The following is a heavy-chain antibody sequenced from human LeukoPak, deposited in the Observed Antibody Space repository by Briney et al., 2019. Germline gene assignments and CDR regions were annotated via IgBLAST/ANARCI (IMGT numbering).Heavy chain of an antibody. CDR1: GFTFSSYG. V-gene: IGHV3-30*18. D-gene: IGHD2-15*01. J-gene: IGHJ5*02. Sequence: GGSLRLSCAASGFTFSSYGMHWVRQAPGKGLEWVAVISYDGSNKYYADSVKGRFTISRDNSKNTLYLQMNSLRAEDTAVYYCAKIRAPGVAAHSPFDPWGQGTLVTVSS. CDR2: ISYDGSNK. CDR3: AKIRAPGVAAHSPFDP.